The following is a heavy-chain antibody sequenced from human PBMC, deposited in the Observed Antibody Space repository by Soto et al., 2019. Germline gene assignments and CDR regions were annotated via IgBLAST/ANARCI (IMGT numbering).Heavy chain of an antibody. Sequence: EVQLVESGGGLVQPGGSLRLSCAASGFIFSSSSMNWVRQAPGKGLEWVSYISFTSSTIFYADSVRGRFTISRDNAKNSLYLQMNTLRDEDTAVYYCARDNGMAGSFDPWGQGTLVTVSS. D-gene: IGHD2-8*01. V-gene: IGHV3-48*02. CDR3: ARDNGMAGSFDP. J-gene: IGHJ5*02. CDR2: ISFTSSTI. CDR1: GFIFSSSS.